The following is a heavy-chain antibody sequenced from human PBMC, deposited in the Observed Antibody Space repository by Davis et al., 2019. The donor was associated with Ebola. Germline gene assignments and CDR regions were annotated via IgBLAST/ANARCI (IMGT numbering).Heavy chain of an antibody. CDR3: ARGDFGNGPFDY. Sequence: GESLKISCAASGFTFTRYWMSWVRQAPGKGLEWVANINLDGSEKYYVDSVRGRFTISRDNAKNSLTLHMNSLTAEDTAVYYCARGDFGNGPFDYWGQGTLVTVS. J-gene: IGHJ4*02. D-gene: IGHD4-11*01. CDR2: INLDGSEK. V-gene: IGHV3-7*01. CDR1: GFTFTRYW.